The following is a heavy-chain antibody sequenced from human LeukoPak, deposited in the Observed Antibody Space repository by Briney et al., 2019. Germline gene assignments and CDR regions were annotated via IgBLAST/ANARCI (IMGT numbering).Heavy chain of an antibody. J-gene: IGHJ4*02. V-gene: IGHV3-30*18. CDR3: AKDLAYCSGGSCYSAYFDY. D-gene: IGHD2-15*01. CDR2: ISYDGCNK. Sequence: GGSLRLPCAASGFTFSSYGMHWVRQAPGKGLEWVAVISYDGCNKYYADSVKGRFTISRDNSKNTLYLQMNSLRAEDTAVYYCAKDLAYCSGGSCYSAYFDYWGQGTLVTVSS. CDR1: GFTFSSYG.